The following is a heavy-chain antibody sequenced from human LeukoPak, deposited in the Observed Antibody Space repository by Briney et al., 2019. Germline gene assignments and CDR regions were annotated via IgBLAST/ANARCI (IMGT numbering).Heavy chain of an antibody. CDR2: INHSGST. CDR3: AREEEMATIGY. J-gene: IGHJ4*02. V-gene: IGHV4-34*01. CDR1: GGSFSGYY. D-gene: IGHD5-24*01. Sequence: SETLSLTCAVYGGSFSGYYWSWIRQPPGKGLEWIGEINHSGSTNYNPSLKSRVTISVDTSKNQFSLKLSSVTAADTAVYYCAREEEMATIGYWGQGTLVTVSS.